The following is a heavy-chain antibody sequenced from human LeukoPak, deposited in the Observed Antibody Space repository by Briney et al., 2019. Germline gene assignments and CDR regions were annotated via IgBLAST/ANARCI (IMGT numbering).Heavy chain of an antibody. D-gene: IGHD2-2*01. CDR3: VRESRRYQLPGLNDYYYMDV. CDR2: IKQDGSEK. Sequence: GGSLRLSCAASGFTFSSYWMSWVRQAPGKGLEWVANIKQDGSEKYYVDSVKGRFTISRDIAKNSLYLQMNSLRAEDTAVYYCVRESRRYQLPGLNDYYYMDVWGKGTTVTVSS. CDR1: GFTFSSYW. J-gene: IGHJ6*03. V-gene: IGHV3-7*01.